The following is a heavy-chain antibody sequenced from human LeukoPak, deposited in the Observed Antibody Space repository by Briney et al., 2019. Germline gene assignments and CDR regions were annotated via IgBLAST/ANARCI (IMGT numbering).Heavy chain of an antibody. CDR3: AREVVSDDAFDI. CDR1: GFTFSSYS. D-gene: IGHD2-15*01. CDR2: ISSSSGYI. V-gene: IGHV3-21*01. J-gene: IGHJ3*02. Sequence: GGSLRLSCAASGFTFSSYSMNWVRQAPGKGLEWVSSISSSSGYIYYADSVKGRFTISRDNAKNSLYLQMNSLRAEDTAVYYCAREVVSDDAFDIWGQGTMVTVSS.